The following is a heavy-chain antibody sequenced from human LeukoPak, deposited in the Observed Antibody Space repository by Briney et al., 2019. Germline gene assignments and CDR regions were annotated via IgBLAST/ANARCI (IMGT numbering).Heavy chain of an antibody. D-gene: IGHD6-19*01. V-gene: IGHV3-7*03. CDR2: IKQDGSEK. CDR3: ARDRDAGYSSGWSDY. CDR1: GFTFSSYW. Sequence: PGGSLRLSCEASGFTFSSYWMSWVRQAPGKGLEGVANIKQDGSEKYYVDSVKGRFTISRDNAKNSLYLQMNSLRAEDTAVYYCARDRDAGYSSGWSDYWGQGTLVTVSS. J-gene: IGHJ4*02.